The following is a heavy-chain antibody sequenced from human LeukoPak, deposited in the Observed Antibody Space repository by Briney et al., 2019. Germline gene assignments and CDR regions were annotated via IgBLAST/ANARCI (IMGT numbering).Heavy chain of an antibody. CDR3: ATGYCSGTSCSSRDY. J-gene: IGHJ4*02. Sequence: GGSLRLSCATSGFTFSSIWMSWVRQAPGKGLEWVANIKHDGSETNYVDSVKGRFTISRDNAKSTVDLQMNSLRAEDTAVYYCATGYCSGTSCSSRDYWGQGTLVTVSS. V-gene: IGHV3-7*02. D-gene: IGHD2-2*03. CDR1: GFTFSSIW. CDR2: IKHDGSET.